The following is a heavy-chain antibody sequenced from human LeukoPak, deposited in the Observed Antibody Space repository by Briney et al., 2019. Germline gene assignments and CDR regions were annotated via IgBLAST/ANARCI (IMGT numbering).Heavy chain of an antibody. D-gene: IGHD2-21*02. Sequence: PGGSLRLSCAASGFTFGSYSMNWVRQAPGKGLEWVSSISSSSSYIYYADSVKGRFTISRDNAKNSLYLQMNSLRAEDTAVYYCAGGVTAIPTYFDYWGQGTLVTVSS. CDR1: GFTFGSYS. CDR3: AGGVTAIPTYFDY. J-gene: IGHJ4*02. V-gene: IGHV3-21*01. CDR2: ISSSSSYI.